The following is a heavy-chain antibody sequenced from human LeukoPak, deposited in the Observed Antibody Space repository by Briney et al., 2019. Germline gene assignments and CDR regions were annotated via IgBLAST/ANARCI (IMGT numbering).Heavy chain of an antibody. V-gene: IGHV3-33*01. Sequence: GGSLRLSCAASGFTFSSYGMHWVRQAPGKGLEWVAVIWYGGSNKYYADSVKGRFTISRDNSKNTLYLQMNSLRAEDTAVYYCARDPGYGDYGPPRYWGQGTLVTVSS. J-gene: IGHJ4*02. CDR2: IWYGGSNK. CDR1: GFTFSSYG. D-gene: IGHD4-17*01. CDR3: ARDPGYGDYGPPRY.